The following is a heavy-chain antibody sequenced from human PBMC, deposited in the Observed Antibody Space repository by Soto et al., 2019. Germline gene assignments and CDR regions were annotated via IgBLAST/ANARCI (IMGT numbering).Heavy chain of an antibody. CDR3: ARDSNYYDSSGPEYYYYYGMDV. CDR1: GYTFTSYG. J-gene: IGHJ6*02. D-gene: IGHD3-22*01. Sequence: GASVKVSCTASGYTFTSYGISWVRQAPGQGLEWMGWISAYNGNTNYAQKLQGRVTMTTDTSTSTAYMELRSLRSDDTAVYYCARDSNYYDSSGPEYYYYYGMDVWGQGTTVTVSS. V-gene: IGHV1-18*01. CDR2: ISAYNGNT.